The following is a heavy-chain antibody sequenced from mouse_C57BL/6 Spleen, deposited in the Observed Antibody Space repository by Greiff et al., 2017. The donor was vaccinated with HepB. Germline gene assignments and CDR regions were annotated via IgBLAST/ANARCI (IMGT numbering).Heavy chain of an antibody. CDR3: ARADYGNWEDY. Sequence: QVQRQRAGPELVKPVSGVRVSCKASGYAFSSSWMNWVKQRPGKGLEWIGRIYPGDKDTNYNGKFKGKATLTADKSSSTAYMQLSSLTSEDSAVYFCARADYGNWEDYWGQGTTLTVSS. J-gene: IGHJ2*01. V-gene: IGHV1-82*01. CDR1: GYAFSSSW. CDR2: IYPGDKDT. D-gene: IGHD2-1*01.